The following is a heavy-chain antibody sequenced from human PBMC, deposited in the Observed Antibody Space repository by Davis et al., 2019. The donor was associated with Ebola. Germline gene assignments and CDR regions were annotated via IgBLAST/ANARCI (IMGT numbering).Heavy chain of an antibody. CDR2: IRSKAYGGTT. D-gene: IGHD3-22*01. CDR1: GFTFGDYA. Sequence: GGSLRLSCTASGFTFGDYAMSWFRQAPGKGLEWVGFIRSKAYGGTTEYAASVKGRFTISRDDSKSIAYLQMNSLKTEDTAVYYCTRSTMIVVVIMSYFDYWGQGTLVTVSS. V-gene: IGHV3-49*03. J-gene: IGHJ4*02. CDR3: TRSTMIVVVIMSYFDY.